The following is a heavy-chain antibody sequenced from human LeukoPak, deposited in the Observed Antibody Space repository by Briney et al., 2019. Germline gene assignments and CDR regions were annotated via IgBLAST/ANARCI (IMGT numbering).Heavy chain of an antibody. CDR2: IYWNDDK. CDR3: APYRSGSRWFDP. D-gene: IGHD3-10*01. CDR1: GFSLSTSGVG. J-gene: IGHJ5*02. Sequence: SGPTLVKPTQTLPLTCTFSGFSLSTSGVGVGWIRQSPGKALEWLALIYWNDDKRYSPSLKSRLTITMDTSKNQVVLTMTNMDPVDTATYYCAPYRSGSRWFDPWGQGTLVTVSS. V-gene: IGHV2-5*01.